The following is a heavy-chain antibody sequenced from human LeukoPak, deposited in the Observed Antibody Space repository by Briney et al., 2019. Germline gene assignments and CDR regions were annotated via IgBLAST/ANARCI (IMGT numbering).Heavy chain of an antibody. Sequence: SETLSLTCTVSGGSISSYYWSWIRQPPGKGLEWIGYIYYSGSTNYNPSLKSRVTISVDTSKNQFSLKLSSVTAADTAVYYCARSVSGSYGASDIWGQGTMVTVSS. V-gene: IGHV4-59*01. D-gene: IGHD1-26*01. CDR2: IYYSGST. CDR1: GGSISSYY. CDR3: ARSVSGSYGASDI. J-gene: IGHJ3*02.